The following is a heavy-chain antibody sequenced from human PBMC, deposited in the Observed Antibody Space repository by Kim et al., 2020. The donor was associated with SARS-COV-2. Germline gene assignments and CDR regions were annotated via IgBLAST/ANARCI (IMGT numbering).Heavy chain of an antibody. J-gene: IGHJ4*02. Sequence: TYYNPSLKSRVTISVDTSKNQFSLKLSSVTAADTAVYYCARRGVAGRLDYWGQGTLVTVSS. CDR3: ARRGVAGRLDY. D-gene: IGHD6-19*01. CDR2: T. V-gene: IGHV4-39*01.